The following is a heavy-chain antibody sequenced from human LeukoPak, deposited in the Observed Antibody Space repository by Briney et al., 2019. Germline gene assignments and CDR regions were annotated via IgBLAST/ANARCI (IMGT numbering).Heavy chain of an antibody. J-gene: IGHJ3*02. Sequence: ASVKVSCKASGYTFTSYAMNWVRQAPGQGGEGMGWINTNTGNPTYAQGFTGRVVFSLDPSVSTAYLQISSLKAEDTAVYYCAREGSGAAPDAFDIWGQGTMVTVSS. CDR3: AREGSGAAPDAFDI. CDR1: GYTFTSYA. V-gene: IGHV7-4-1*02. CDR2: INTNTGNP. D-gene: IGHD1-26*01.